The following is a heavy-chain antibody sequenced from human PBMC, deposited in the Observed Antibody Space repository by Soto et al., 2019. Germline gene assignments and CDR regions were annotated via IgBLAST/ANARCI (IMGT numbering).Heavy chain of an antibody. CDR1: GGTFSSYA. CDR2: IIPIFGTA. J-gene: IGHJ3*02. CDR3: ARGRWLQFVGAFDI. D-gene: IGHD5-12*01. Sequence: ASVKVSCKASGGTFSSYAISWVRQAPGQGLEWMGGIIPIFGTANYAQKFQGRVTITADKSTSTAYMELSSLRSEDTAVYYCARGRWLQFVGAFDIWGQGTMVTVSS. V-gene: IGHV1-69*06.